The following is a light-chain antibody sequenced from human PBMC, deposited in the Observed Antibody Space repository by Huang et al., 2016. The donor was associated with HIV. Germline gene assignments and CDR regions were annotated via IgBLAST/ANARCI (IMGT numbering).Light chain of an antibody. CDR1: QSISSS. V-gene: IGKV3-11*01. CDR2: EAA. J-gene: IGKJ3*01. CDR3: HQRSNWFT. Sequence: EIVLTQSPATLSLSPGERAILSCRASQSISSSLAWYQHKPGQAPRHLIYEAANRATGIPARFSGSGSGTDFTLTISSLEPEDFAVYYCHQRSNWFTFGPGTRVDIK.